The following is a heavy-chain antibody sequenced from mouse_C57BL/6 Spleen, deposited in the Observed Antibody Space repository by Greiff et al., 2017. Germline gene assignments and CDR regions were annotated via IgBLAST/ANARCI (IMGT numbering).Heavy chain of an antibody. CDR1: GFTFSSYA. CDR3: ARDGTGGFMDY. V-gene: IGHV5-4*01. CDR2: ISDGGSYT. J-gene: IGHJ4*01. Sequence: DVQLVESGGGLVKPGGSLKLSCAASGFTFSSYAMSWVRQTPEKRLEWVATISDGGSYTYYPDNLKGRFTISRDNAKNNLYLQMSHLKSEDTAMYYCARDGTGGFMDYWGQGTSVTVSS.